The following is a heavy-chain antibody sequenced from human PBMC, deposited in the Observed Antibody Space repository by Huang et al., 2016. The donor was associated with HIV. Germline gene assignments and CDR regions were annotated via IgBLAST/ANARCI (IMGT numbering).Heavy chain of an antibody. D-gene: IGHD1-26*01. Sequence: VQLVESGGGLVRPGGSLRLSCADSGFSFDSYSMTWVRQAPGKTLEWLAYISSSGGNIYYADSVKGRFTISRDNARNSLFLQLSSLRVEDTAVYHCVRDAGGKNFWGQGTLVSVSS. V-gene: IGHV3-48*01. CDR3: VRDAGGKNF. CDR1: GFSFDSYS. J-gene: IGHJ4*02. CDR2: ISSSGGNI.